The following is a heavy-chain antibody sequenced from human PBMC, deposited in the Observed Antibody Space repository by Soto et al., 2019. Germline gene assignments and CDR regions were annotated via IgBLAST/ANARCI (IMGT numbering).Heavy chain of an antibody. CDR1: GFIFKMYW. J-gene: IGHJ4*02. CDR2: IYNDGTYS. CDR3: TRGPRPISTGTGAY. D-gene: IGHD3-10*01. Sequence: GGSLSLSCAASGFIFKMYWMHWVRQSPGKGLVWISRIYNDGTYSDYADSVRGRFTISRDNVNDTLYLQMNNLRAEDSGLYYCTRGPRPISTGTGAYWGQGTQVTVSS. V-gene: IGHV3-74*01.